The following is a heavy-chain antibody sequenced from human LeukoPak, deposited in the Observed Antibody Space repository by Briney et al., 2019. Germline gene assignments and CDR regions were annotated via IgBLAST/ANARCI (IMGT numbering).Heavy chain of an antibody. CDR1: GYTFTSYG. D-gene: IGHD6-13*01. CDR3: ARAGAAANYYYYGMDV. Sequence: ASVKVSCKASGYTFTSYGISWVRQAPGQGLEWMGWISAYNVNTNYAQKLQGRVTMTTDTSTSKAYMELGSLRSDDTAVYYCARAGAAANYYYYGMDVWGQGTTVTVSS. CDR2: ISAYNVNT. V-gene: IGHV1-18*01. J-gene: IGHJ6*02.